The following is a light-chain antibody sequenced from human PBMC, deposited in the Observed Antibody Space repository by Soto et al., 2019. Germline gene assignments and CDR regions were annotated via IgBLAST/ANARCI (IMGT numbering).Light chain of an antibody. Sequence: EIWLTQYPGTLSLSPGERATLSCGASQSVSSRYLAWYQQKPGQAPRLLIYGASSRATGIPDRLSGSGSGTEFTITISGLQSEDFEVYLCQQYTDRTRTFGHGTKVDIK. V-gene: IGKV3-20*01. CDR3: QQYTDRTRT. CDR1: QSVSSRY. CDR2: GAS. J-gene: IGKJ1*01.